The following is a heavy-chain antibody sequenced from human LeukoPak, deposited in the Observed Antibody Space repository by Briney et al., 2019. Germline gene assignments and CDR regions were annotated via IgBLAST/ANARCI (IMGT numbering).Heavy chain of an antibody. V-gene: IGHV3-7*03. CDR3: VRSYSAGWYDY. J-gene: IGHJ4*02. Sequence: WGSLRLSCVASGFTFSKNWVTWVRQAPGKGLEWVANIKEDGTEKYCVDSVKGRFTISRDNAKNSLYVQMNSLRVEDTAVYYCVRSYSAGWYDYWGQGTLVTVSS. CDR2: IKEDGTEK. D-gene: IGHD6-19*01. CDR1: GFTFSKNW.